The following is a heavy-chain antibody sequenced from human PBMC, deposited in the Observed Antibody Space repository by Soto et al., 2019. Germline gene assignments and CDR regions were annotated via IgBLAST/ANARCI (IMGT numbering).Heavy chain of an antibody. D-gene: IGHD1-26*01. CDR1: GGSISSYH. Sequence: LSLTCTVSGGSISSYHWSWIRQSPGKGLEWIGYVFYTGSTKYNPALKRRVTISVDTSKNQFSLKLSSVSAADTGLYYCARSYSGTFYGYDTWGQGILVTVSS. V-gene: IGHV4-59*01. CDR3: ARSYSGTFYGYDT. J-gene: IGHJ5*02. CDR2: VFYTGST.